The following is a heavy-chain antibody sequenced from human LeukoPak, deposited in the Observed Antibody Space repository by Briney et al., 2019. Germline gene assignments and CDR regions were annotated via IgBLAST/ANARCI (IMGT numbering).Heavy chain of an antibody. V-gene: IGHV4-59*01. Sequence: PSETLSLTRTVSGGSISSYYWSWIRQPPGKGLEWIGYIYYSGSTNYNPSLKSRVTISVDTSKNQFSLKLSSVTAADTAVYYCARAEGKDDAFDIWGQGTMVTVSS. CDR3: ARAEGKDDAFDI. J-gene: IGHJ3*02. CDR1: GGSISSYY. CDR2: IYYSGST. D-gene: IGHD3-10*01.